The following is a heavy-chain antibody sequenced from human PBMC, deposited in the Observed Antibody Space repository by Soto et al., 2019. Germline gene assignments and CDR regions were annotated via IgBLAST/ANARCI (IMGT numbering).Heavy chain of an antibody. J-gene: IGHJ1*01. V-gene: IGHV4-39*01. CDR2: IYYSGST. Sequence: PSETLSLTCTVSGGSISSSSYYWGWIRQPPGKGLEWIGSIYYSGSTYYNPSLKSRVAISVDTSKNQFSLKLSSVTAADTAVYYCARQTLLTYSSSWYEEIQHWGQGTLVTVSS. D-gene: IGHD6-13*01. CDR1: GGSISSSSYY. CDR3: ARQTLLTYSSSWYEEIQH.